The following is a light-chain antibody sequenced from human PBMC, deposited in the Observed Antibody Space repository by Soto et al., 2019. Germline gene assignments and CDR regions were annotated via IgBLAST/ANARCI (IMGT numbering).Light chain of an antibody. Sequence: EIVMTQSPATLSVSPGERATLSCRACQTISSNLAWYQQKPGQAPRLLIHGASTRATGVPARFSASGSGTEFTLTITSLQSEDFAVYYCQQYHNWPPQYTFGQGTQLQIK. CDR1: QTISSN. CDR2: GAS. CDR3: QQYHNWPPQYT. J-gene: IGKJ2*01. V-gene: IGKV3-15*01.